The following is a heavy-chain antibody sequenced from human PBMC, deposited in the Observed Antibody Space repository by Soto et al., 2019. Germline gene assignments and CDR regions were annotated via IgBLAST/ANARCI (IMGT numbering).Heavy chain of an antibody. CDR3: AKTRGAMIYAISVYGMDV. CDR2: ISGSADST. V-gene: IGHV3-23*01. J-gene: IGHJ6*02. Sequence: EVQLLESGGGFIHPGGSLRLSCAASGFSFSSFAMNWVRQVPGKGLEWVSIISGSADSTFYADSVKGRFTISRDNSKSPLYLQINSLRAEDTAVYYCAKTRGAMIYAISVYGMDVWGQGTTVTVSS. CDR1: GFSFSSFA. D-gene: IGHD2-8*01.